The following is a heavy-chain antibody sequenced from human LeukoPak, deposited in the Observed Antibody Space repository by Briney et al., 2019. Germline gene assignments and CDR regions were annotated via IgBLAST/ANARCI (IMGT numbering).Heavy chain of an antibody. CDR3: AREPTSMGSDY. J-gene: IGHJ4*02. CDR2: ITRDSDST. Sequence: PGGSLRLSCVGSGFTGFTFSDYTMTWIRQAPGKGLEWLSYITRDSDSTFHIDSVRGRFTTSRDNARNSLYLQMNSLRADDAAVYYCAREPTSMGSDYWGQGTLVTVSS. D-gene: IGHD5-18*01. CDR1: GFTGFTFSDYT. V-gene: IGHV3-11*06.